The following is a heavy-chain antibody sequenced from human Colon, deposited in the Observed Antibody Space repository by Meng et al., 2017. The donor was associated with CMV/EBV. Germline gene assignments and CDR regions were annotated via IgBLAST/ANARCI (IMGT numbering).Heavy chain of an antibody. CDR2: ISSSGNET. Sequence: GESLKISCAAPDFIFPSCAMNCVREAPGQGLEWVAVISSSGNETYYADSVQGRFIVSRDNAKSTLFLQINGLAAEDTAIYYCAKNLFVPPAIMSVFAPNDYWGQGMLVTVSS. J-gene: IGHJ4*02. D-gene: IGHD2-2*02. CDR1: DFIFPSCA. CDR3: AKNLFVPPAIMSVFAPNDY. V-gene: IGHV3-23*01.